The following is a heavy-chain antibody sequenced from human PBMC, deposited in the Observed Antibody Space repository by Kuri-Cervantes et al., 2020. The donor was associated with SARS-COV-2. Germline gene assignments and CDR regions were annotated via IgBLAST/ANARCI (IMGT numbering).Heavy chain of an antibody. V-gene: IGHV1-18*01. CDR2: ISAYNGNT. CDR3: ARGYYYDRSGYYFDY. D-gene: IGHD3-22*01. Sequence: ASVKVSCKASGYTFTSYGISWVRQAPGQGLEWMGWISAYNGNTNYAQKLQGRVTITPDKSTSTAYMELSSLRSEDTAVYFCARGYYYDRSGYYFDYWGQGTLVTVSS. CDR1: GYTFTSYG. J-gene: IGHJ4*02.